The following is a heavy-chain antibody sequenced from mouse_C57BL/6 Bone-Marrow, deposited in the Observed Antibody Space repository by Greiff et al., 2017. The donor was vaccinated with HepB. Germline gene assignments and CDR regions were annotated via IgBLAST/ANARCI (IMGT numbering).Heavy chain of an antibody. J-gene: IGHJ1*03. Sequence: QVQLKQPGAELVMPGASVKLSCKASGYTFTSYWMHWVKQRPGQGLEWIGEIDPSDSYTNYNQKFKGKSTLTVDKSSSTAYMQLSSLTSEDSAVYYCARGGYYWYFDVWGTGTTVTVSS. CDR2: IDPSDSYT. CDR3: ARGGYYWYFDV. CDR1: GYTFTSYW. V-gene: IGHV1-69*01. D-gene: IGHD2-2*01.